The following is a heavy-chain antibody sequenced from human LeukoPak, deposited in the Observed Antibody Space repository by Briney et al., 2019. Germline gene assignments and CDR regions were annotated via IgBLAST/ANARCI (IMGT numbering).Heavy chain of an antibody. D-gene: IGHD5-24*01. CDR3: ARVRRESRPFWGDGYNYYCDY. CDR1: GGTFSSYA. CDR2: IIPIFGTA. J-gene: IGHJ4*02. V-gene: IGHV1-69*13. Sequence: ASVKVSCKASGGTFSSYAISWVRQAPGQGLEWMGGIIPIFGTANYAQKFQGRVTITADESTSTAYMELSSLRSEDTAVYYCARVRRESRPFWGDGYNYYCDYWGQGTLVTVSS.